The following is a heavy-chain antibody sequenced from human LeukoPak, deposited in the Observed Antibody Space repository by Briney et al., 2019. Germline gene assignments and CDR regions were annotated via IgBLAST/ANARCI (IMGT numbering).Heavy chain of an antibody. CDR1: GFSLTTRGVA. Sequence: SGPTVVKPTQTLTLTCTFSGFSLTTRGVAVSWIRQPPGKALEWLALIYWGDDKRYSPSLKSRLTINKDTSKNQVVLTVTNADPVDTATYYCAHSLLYYDILTGHNTPHGFEIWGQGTMVTVSS. CDR3: AHSLLYYDILTGHNTPHGFEI. CDR2: IYWGDDK. D-gene: IGHD3-9*01. J-gene: IGHJ3*02. V-gene: IGHV2-5*02.